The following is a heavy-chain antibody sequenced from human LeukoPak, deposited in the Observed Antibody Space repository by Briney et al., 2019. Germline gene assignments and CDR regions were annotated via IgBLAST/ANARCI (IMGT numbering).Heavy chain of an antibody. CDR1: GFTFSSYA. D-gene: IGHD3-10*01. CDR3: ARVRGSAFDM. V-gene: IGHV3-64*04. J-gene: IGHJ3*02. CDR2: ISSNGGST. Sequence: GGSLRLSCSASGFTFSSYAMHWVRQAPGKGLEYVSAISSNGGSTYYADSVKGRFTISRDNSKNTLYLQMNNLRAGDTAVYYCARVRGSAFDMWGQGTMVTVSS.